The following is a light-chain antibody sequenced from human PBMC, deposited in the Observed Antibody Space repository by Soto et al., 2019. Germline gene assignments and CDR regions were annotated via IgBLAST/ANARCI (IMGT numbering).Light chain of an antibody. Sequence: EIVLTQSPGTLSLSPGERAILSCRASQSVSSSYLAWYQQKPGQAPRLLIYGASSRATGIPDRFSGSGSGTDFTLTISRLEPEDFAVYYCQQYGSFWTFGQGTKVEIK. J-gene: IGKJ1*01. CDR1: QSVSSSY. CDR3: QQYGSFWT. V-gene: IGKV3-20*01. CDR2: GAS.